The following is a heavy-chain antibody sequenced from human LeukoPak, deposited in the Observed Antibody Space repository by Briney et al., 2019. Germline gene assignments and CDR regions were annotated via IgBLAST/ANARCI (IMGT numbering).Heavy chain of an antibody. V-gene: IGHV4-59*01. D-gene: IGHD2-2*01. CDR2: IYYSGST. J-gene: IGHJ4*02. Sequence: PSETLSLTCTVSGGSISSYYWGWIRQPPGKGLEWIGYIYYSGSTNYNPSLRSRVTISVDTSKNQFSLKLSSVTAADTAVYYCAREAVVPAAASHFDYWGQGTLVTVSS. CDR3: AREAVVPAAASHFDY. CDR1: GGSISSYY.